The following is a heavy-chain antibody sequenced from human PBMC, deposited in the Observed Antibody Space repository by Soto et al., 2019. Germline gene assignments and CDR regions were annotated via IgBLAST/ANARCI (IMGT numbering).Heavy chain of an antibody. Sequence: TGGSLRLSCAASGFTFSSYGMHWVRQAPGKGLEWVAVISYDGSNKYYADSVKGRFTISRDNSKNTLYLQMNSLRAEDTAVYYCAKGIVVAATMFDYWGQGTLVTVSS. CDR2: ISYDGSNK. D-gene: IGHD2-15*01. CDR1: GFTFSSYG. V-gene: IGHV3-30*18. J-gene: IGHJ4*02. CDR3: AKGIVVAATMFDY.